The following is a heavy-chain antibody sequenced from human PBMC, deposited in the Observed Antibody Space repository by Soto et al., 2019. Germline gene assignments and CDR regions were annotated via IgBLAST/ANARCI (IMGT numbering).Heavy chain of an antibody. CDR3: ARAREPEYSSSIFFDY. V-gene: IGHV3-53*02. J-gene: IGHJ4*01. CDR1: GHTVSRAQ. Sequence: VELVETGGGLIQPGGSLRLSCAVCGHTVSRAQMSWVRQAPGKGLQWVSVIYSAGSTYYANAVKGRFTISRDISENKIFLELNGLTVDDTAVYYCARAREPEYSSSIFFDYWGRGTVVTLSS. D-gene: IGHD6-6*01. CDR2: IYSAGST.